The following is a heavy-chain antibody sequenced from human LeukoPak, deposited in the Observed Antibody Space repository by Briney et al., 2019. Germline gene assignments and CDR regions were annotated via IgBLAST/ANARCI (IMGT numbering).Heavy chain of an antibody. Sequence: GRSLRLSCAAAGFTFSSYAMHWVRQAPGKGLEWVAVISYDGSNKYYADSVKGRFTISRDNSKNTLYLQMNSLRAEDTAVYYCAKGGLRYCSSTSCYTDLDYWGQGTLVTVSS. CDR3: AKGGLRYCSSTSCYTDLDY. CDR2: ISYDGSNK. D-gene: IGHD2-2*02. CDR1: GFTFSSYA. V-gene: IGHV3-30*07. J-gene: IGHJ4*02.